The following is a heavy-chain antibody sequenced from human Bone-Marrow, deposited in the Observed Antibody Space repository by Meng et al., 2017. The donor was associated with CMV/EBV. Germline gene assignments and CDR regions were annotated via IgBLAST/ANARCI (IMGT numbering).Heavy chain of an antibody. CDR3: ARGRRAGQLVLPHFDY. J-gene: IGHJ4*02. V-gene: IGHV1-69*05. CDR1: GGTFSSYA. Sequence: SVKVSCKASGGTFSSYAISWARQAPGQGLEWMGGIIPIFGTANYAQKFQGRVTITTDESTSTAYMELSSLRSEDTAVYYCARGRRAGQLVLPHFDYWGQGTLVTVSS. CDR2: IIPIFGTA. D-gene: IGHD6-6*01.